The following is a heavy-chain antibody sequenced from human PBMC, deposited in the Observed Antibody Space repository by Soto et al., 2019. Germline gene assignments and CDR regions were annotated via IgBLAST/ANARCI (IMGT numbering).Heavy chain of an antibody. CDR3: ERERYIDGEDY. J-gene: IGHJ4*02. Sequence: QVQLVQSGAEVKKPGASVKVSCKASGYTFTSYDINWVRQTTGQGLEWMGWMNPNSGNTGYAQKFQGRVTMTRNTSISTAYMVLSSLRSEDTTVYYSERERYIDGEDYWGQGTLVTVSS. D-gene: IGHD1-1*01. V-gene: IGHV1-8*01. CDR1: GYTFTSYD. CDR2: MNPNSGNT.